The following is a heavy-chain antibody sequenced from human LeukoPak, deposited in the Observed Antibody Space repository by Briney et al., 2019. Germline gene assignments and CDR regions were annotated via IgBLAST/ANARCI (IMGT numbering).Heavy chain of an antibody. Sequence: GGSLRLSCAASGFTFSSYAMHWVRQAPGKGLEWVAVISYDGSNKYYADSVKGRFTISRDNSKNTLYLQMNSLRAEDTAVYYCARDRGSGYYFDFDYGGQGTLVTVSS. CDR3: ARDRGSGYYFDFDY. CDR1: GFTFSSYA. CDR2: ISYDGSNK. J-gene: IGHJ4*02. D-gene: IGHD3-22*01. V-gene: IGHV3-30-3*01.